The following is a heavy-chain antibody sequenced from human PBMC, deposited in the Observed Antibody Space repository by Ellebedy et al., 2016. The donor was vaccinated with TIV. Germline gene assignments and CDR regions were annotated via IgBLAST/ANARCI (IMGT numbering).Heavy chain of an antibody. CDR1: GFTFSSYA. V-gene: IGHV3-23*01. CDR3: AKGRGGGSDSSAPRYYFDY. D-gene: IGHD3-22*01. J-gene: IGHJ4*02. Sequence: PGGSLRLSCAASGFTFSSYAMSWVRQAPGKGLEWVSTISNTGSRTYYADSVEGRFIISRDNSKKTLYLQMNSLRAEDKAVYYCAKGRGGGSDSSAPRYYFDYWGLGTLVTVSS. CDR2: ISNTGSRT.